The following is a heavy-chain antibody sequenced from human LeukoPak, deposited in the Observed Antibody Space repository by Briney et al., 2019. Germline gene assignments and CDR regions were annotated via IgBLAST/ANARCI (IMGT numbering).Heavy chain of an antibody. D-gene: IGHD3-22*01. CDR2: IYYRGST. CDR3: ARRRYYDSTGYLD. V-gene: IGHV4-39*01. CDR1: GDSISSSSYY. Sequence: SSETLSLTYTISGDSISSSSYYWGWIRQPPGRGLEWIGDIYYRGSTYYNPSLKSRVSISIDTSNNQFSLTLNSVTAADTALYFCARRRYYDSTGYLDWGQGTLVTVSS. J-gene: IGHJ1*01.